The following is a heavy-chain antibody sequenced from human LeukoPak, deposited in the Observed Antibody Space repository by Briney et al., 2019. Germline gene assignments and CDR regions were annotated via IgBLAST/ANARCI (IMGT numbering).Heavy chain of an antibody. D-gene: IGHD1-14*01. CDR2: IWYDGSIK. Sequence: GGSLRLSCAASGFTFNTYGMNWVRQAPGRGLEWVAVIWYDGSIKYYADSVKGRFTASRDNSKDTLYLQMNSLRPEDTAVYFCAKERYMLDYWGQGTLVTVSS. V-gene: IGHV3-30*02. J-gene: IGHJ4*02. CDR3: AKERYMLDY. CDR1: GFTFNTYG.